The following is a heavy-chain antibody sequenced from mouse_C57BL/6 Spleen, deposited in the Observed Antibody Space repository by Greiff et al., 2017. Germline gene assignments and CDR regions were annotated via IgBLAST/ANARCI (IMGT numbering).Heavy chain of an antibody. J-gene: IGHJ3*01. D-gene: IGHD1-3*01. Sequence: QVQLQQPGAELVKPGASVQMSCKASGYTFTSYWITWVKQRPGQGLEWIGDIYPGSGSTNYNEQFKSKATLTVDTSSSTAYMQLNSLTSEDSAVYYCARWGFDSGVAYWGQGTLVTVSA. CDR3: ARWGFDSGVAY. V-gene: IGHV1-55*01. CDR2: IYPGSGST. CDR1: GYTFTSYW.